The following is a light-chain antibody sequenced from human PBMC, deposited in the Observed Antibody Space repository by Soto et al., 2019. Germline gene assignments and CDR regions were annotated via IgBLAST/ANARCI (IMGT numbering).Light chain of an antibody. CDR2: EVS. CDR3: SSYTSSSTLGV. V-gene: IGLV2-14*01. CDR1: SSDVGGYNY. J-gene: IGLJ3*02. Sequence: QSALTQPASVSGSPGQSITISCTGTSSDVGGYNYVSWYQHHPGKAPQLMIYEVSNRPSGVSNRFSGSKSGNTASLTISGLQAEDEADYYCSSYTSSSTLGVFGGGTKLTV.